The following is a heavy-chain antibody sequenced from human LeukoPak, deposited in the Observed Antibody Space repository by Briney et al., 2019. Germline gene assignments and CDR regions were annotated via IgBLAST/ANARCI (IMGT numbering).Heavy chain of an antibody. Sequence: ASVKVSCKASGYTFTGYYMHWVRQAPGQGLEWMGWINPNSGGTNYAQKFQGRVTMTRDTSISTAYMELSRLRSDDTAVYYCARGARITMVRGVMASLGYWGQGTLVPVSS. J-gene: IGHJ4*02. CDR1: GYTFTGYY. D-gene: IGHD3-10*01. CDR2: INPNSGGT. CDR3: ARGARITMVRGVMASLGY. V-gene: IGHV1-2*02.